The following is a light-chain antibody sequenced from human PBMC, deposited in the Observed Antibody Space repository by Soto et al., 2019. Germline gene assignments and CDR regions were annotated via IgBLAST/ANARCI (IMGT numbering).Light chain of an antibody. J-gene: IGKJ4*01. CDR3: QQYLRWPLT. V-gene: IGKV3D-15*01. Sequence: EMVVTQSPATLSVSPGERVTLSCRTSQDVSSKLAWYQQKPGQPPSLLSYDASTRATGTPARFRGSGSGTEFTLAVSSLQSEDYALYFCQQYLRWPLTFGGGTKVEIK. CDR2: DAS. CDR1: QDVSSK.